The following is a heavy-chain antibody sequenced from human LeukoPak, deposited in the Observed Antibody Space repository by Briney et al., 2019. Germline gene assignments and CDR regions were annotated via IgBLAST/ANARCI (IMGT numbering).Heavy chain of an antibody. Sequence: GGSLRLSCAASGFTFSSYWMSWVRQAPGKGLEWVANIKRDGSEKYYVDSVKGRFTISRDNAKNSLYLQMNSLRAEDTAVYYCVVYGMTGFDYWGQGTLVTVSS. V-gene: IGHV3-7*01. J-gene: IGHJ4*02. CDR1: GFTFSSYW. CDR3: VVYGMTGFDY. CDR2: IKRDGSEK. D-gene: IGHD3-9*01.